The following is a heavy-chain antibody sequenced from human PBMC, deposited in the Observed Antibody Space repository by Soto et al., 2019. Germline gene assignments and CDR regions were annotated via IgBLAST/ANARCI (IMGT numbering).Heavy chain of an antibody. V-gene: IGHV1-2*02. CDR3: ARGSVGCSSTSCYPDLYYYYYGMDV. Sequence: ASVKVSCKASGYTFTGYYMHWVRQAPGQGLEWMGWINPNSGGTNYAQKFQGRVTMTRDTSISTAYMELSRLRSDDTAVYYCARGSVGCSSTSCYPDLYYYYYGMDVWGQGTTVTVSS. CDR2: INPNSGGT. J-gene: IGHJ6*02. D-gene: IGHD2-2*01. CDR1: GYTFTGYY.